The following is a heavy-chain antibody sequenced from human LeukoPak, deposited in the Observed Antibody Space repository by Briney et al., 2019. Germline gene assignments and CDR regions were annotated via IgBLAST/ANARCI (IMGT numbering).Heavy chain of an antibody. Sequence: SETLSLTCTVSGGSISSYYWSWIRQPPGRGLEWIGYIYYSGSAIYSPSLKSRVTISVDTSKNQFSLRLSSVTAADTAVYYCARGPEWYYFDYWGQGTLVTVSS. CDR1: GGSISSYY. D-gene: IGHD3-3*01. CDR3: ARGPEWYYFDY. J-gene: IGHJ4*02. CDR2: IYYSGSA. V-gene: IGHV4-59*08.